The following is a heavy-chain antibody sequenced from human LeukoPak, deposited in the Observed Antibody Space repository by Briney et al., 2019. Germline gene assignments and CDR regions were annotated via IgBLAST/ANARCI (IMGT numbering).Heavy chain of an antibody. D-gene: IGHD2-21*01. V-gene: IGHV3-23*01. Sequence: AGGSLRLSCVGSGFTFRSHAMSWVRQAPEKGLEFVSGIYENGGTTYYAGSVKGRFSISRDNSKNTLYLQMDSLRGEDMAVYYCAKDFRIGYSAHFDYWGQGALVTVSS. CDR2: IYENGGTT. J-gene: IGHJ4*02. CDR3: AKDFRIGYSAHFDY. CDR1: GFTFRSHA.